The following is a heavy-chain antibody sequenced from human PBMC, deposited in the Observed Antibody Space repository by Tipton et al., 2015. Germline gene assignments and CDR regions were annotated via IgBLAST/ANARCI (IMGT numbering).Heavy chain of an antibody. CDR2: IYHIGGT. V-gene: IGHV4-4*02. CDR3: AREMTTVTTKAQYNCFDP. Sequence: TLSLTCAVSGGSISSSNWWSWVRQPPGKGLEWIGEIYHIGGTNYSPSLKSRVTISVDKSKNQFSLKLSSVTAADTAVYYCAREMTTVTTKAQYNCFDPWGQGTLVTVSS. CDR1: GGSISSSNW. J-gene: IGHJ5*02. D-gene: IGHD4-17*01.